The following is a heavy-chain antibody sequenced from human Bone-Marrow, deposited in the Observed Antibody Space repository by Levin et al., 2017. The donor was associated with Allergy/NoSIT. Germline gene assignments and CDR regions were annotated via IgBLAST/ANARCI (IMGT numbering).Heavy chain of an antibody. CDR2: IYHRGPT. Sequence: PSETLSLTCTVSGGSIDSGDYYWSWIRQPPGRGLEWIGYIYHRGPTYYNASLKSRLTISLDTSKSHFSLTLTSVTAADTAVYFCARGGRYPNKHWFDPWGQGILVTVSS. CDR3: ARGGRYPNKHWFDP. D-gene: IGHD3-9*01. V-gene: IGHV4-30-4*01. J-gene: IGHJ5*02. CDR1: GGSIDSGDYY.